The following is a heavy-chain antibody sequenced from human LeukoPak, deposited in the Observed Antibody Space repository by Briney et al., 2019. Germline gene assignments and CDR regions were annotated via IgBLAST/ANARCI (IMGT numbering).Heavy chain of an antibody. D-gene: IGHD1-1*01. Sequence: GGSLRLSCAASGFTFSSYSMNWVRQAPGKGLEWVSSISSSSSYIYYADSVKGRFTISRDNAKNSLYLQMNSLRAEDTAVYYCARDSGLEPGDAFDIWGQGTMVTVSS. V-gene: IGHV3-21*01. CDR1: GFTFSSYS. J-gene: IGHJ3*02. CDR2: ISSSSSYI. CDR3: ARDSGLEPGDAFDI.